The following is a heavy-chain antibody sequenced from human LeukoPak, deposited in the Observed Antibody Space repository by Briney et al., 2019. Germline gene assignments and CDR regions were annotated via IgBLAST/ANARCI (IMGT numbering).Heavy chain of an antibody. CDR2: IWYDGSNK. J-gene: IGHJ3*02. V-gene: IGHV3-30*02. CDR3: AKESDAFDI. Sequence: GSLRLSCAASGFTFSSYGMHWARQAPGEGLEWVAVIWYDGSNKYYADSVKGRFTISRDNSQNTLYLQMNSLRLEDTAVYYCAKESDAFDIWGQGTMVTVSS. CDR1: GFTFSSYG.